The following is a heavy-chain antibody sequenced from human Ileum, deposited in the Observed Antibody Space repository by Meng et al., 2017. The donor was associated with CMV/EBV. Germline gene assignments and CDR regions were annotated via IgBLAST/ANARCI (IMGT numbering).Heavy chain of an antibody. Sequence: GESLKISCAASGFTFSSYSMNWVRQAPGKGLEWVSYISSSSSTIYYADSVKGRFIISRDNAKNSLYLQMNSLRAEDTTVYYSASHPRTFQHWGQGTLVTVSS. CDR2: ISSSSSTI. V-gene: IGHV3-48*04. D-gene: IGHD2-8*01. J-gene: IGHJ1*01. CDR3: ASHPRTFQH. CDR1: GFTFSSYS.